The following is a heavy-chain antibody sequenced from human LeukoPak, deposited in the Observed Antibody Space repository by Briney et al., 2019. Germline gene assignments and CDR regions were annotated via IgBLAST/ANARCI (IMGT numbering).Heavy chain of an antibody. CDR3: ARDRYYYDSSGYIRGISFDY. CDR2: INPSGGST. V-gene: IGHV1-46*01. Sequence: ASVKVSCKASGYTFTSYYMHWVRQAPGQGLEWMGIINPSGGSTSYAQKFQGRVTMTRDTSTSTVYMELSSLRSEVTAVYYCARDRYYYDSSGYIRGISFDYWGQGTLVTVSS. CDR1: GYTFTSYY. D-gene: IGHD3-22*01. J-gene: IGHJ4*02.